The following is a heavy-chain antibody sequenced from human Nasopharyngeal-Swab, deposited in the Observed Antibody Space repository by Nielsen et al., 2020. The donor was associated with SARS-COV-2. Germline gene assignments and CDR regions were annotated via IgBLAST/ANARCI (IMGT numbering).Heavy chain of an antibody. CDR1: GFTFDDYG. CDR3: ARDFPAYYYDSSGPGRAAFDI. V-gene: IGHV3-20*01. Sequence: GESLKISCAASGFTFDDYGMSWVRLAPGKGLEWVSGINWNGGSTGYADSVKGRFTISRDNAKNSLYLQMNSLRAEDTALYHCARDFPAYYYDSSGPGRAAFDIWGQGTMVTVSS. D-gene: IGHD3-22*01. J-gene: IGHJ3*02. CDR2: INWNGGST.